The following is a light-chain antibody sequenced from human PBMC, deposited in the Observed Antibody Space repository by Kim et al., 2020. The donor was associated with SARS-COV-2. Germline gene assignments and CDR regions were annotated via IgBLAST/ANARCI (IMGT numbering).Light chain of an antibody. CDR1: SGRIGSAY. CDR2: EDD. J-gene: IGLJ3*02. CDR3: QSYDSTNLWV. Sequence: NFMLTQPRSLSESPGKTVTISCTRSSGRIGSAYVQWYQQRPGRAPTTVIYEDDGRPSGVPDRFSGSIDRSSNSASLTISGLKTEDEADYYCQSYDSTNLWVCGGGTQLTVL. V-gene: IGLV6-57*03.